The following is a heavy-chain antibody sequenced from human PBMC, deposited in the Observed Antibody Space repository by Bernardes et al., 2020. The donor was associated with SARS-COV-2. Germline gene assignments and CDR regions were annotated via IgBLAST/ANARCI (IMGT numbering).Heavy chain of an antibody. CDR3: ARGARISMIVVVMPQAAFDI. Sequence: SEPLSLTCVVYGASFRGYYWSWIRQPPGKGLEWIGEMDHSGSINYNPSLKSRLTMSVDTSKNQFSLKLNSVTAADTAVYYCARGARISMIVVVMPQAAFDIWGQGTLVSVSS. J-gene: IGHJ3*02. D-gene: IGHD3-22*01. CDR2: MDHSGSI. CDR1: GASFRGYY. V-gene: IGHV4-34*01.